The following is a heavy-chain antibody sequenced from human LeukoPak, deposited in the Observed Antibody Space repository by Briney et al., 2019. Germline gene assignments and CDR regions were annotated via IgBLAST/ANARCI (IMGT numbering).Heavy chain of an antibody. J-gene: IGHJ4*02. D-gene: IGHD3-16*01. V-gene: IGHV3-30*04. CDR3: ARDLFLGTPDFFDY. Sequence: GGSLRLSCAASGFIFSSYPMHWLRQAQGRGLEWVGVISFDGRIKDYADSVKGRFTISRDDSKNTLYVHMNSLRSDDTAVYFCARDLFLGTPDFFDYWGQGTLVTVSS. CDR2: ISFDGRIK. CDR1: GFIFSSYP.